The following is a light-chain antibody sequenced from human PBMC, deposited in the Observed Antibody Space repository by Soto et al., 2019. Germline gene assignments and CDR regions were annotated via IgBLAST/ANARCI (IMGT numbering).Light chain of an antibody. CDR3: QQRSNWPPYT. CDR2: DAS. V-gene: IGKV3-11*01. J-gene: IGKJ2*01. Sequence: EIVLTQSPATPSLSPGERATLSCRASQSVSSYLVWYQQKPGQAPRLLIYDASNRATGIPARFSGSGSGTDFTLTISSLEPEDFAVYYCQQRSNWPPYTFGQGTKLEIK. CDR1: QSVSSY.